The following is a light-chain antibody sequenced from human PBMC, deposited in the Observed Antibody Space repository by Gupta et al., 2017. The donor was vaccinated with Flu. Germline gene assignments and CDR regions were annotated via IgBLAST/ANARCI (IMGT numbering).Light chain of an antibody. CDR2: EVN. Sequence: QSALTQPASASGSPGQSITISCTGTISDVCGYNRVSWYQQHPGKAPQHILYEVNSRPSGVSNRCSGSKSCNTASRTISRLHADDEADYYGSSYTRTGTSRSAWVFGGGTKLTVL. CDR1: ISDVCGYNR. CDR3: SSYTRTGTSRSAWV. V-gene: IGLV2-14*01. J-gene: IGLJ3*02.